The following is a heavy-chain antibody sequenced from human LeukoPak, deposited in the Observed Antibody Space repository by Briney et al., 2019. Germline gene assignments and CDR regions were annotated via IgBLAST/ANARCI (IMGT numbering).Heavy chain of an antibody. CDR2: IYYSGST. CDR3: ARDQTYSGSGIYTYFDY. Sequence: SETLSLTCTVSGGSISSYYWSWIRQPPGKGLEWIGYIYYSGSTYYNPSLKSRVTISVDTSKNQTSLKLSSVTAAGTAVYYCARDQTYSGSGIYTYFDYWGQGILVTVSS. J-gene: IGHJ4*02. V-gene: IGHV4-59*12. CDR1: GGSISSYY. D-gene: IGHD3-10*01.